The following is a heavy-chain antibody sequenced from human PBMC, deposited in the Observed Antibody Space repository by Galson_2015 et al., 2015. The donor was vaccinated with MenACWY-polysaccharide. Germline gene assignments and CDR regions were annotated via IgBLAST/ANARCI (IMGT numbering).Heavy chain of an antibody. D-gene: IGHD2-21*02. CDR2: IYYDGCDK. CDR3: ASGRAPNGDASLTYFDY. Sequence: SLRLSCAASGFTFRNYGMHWVRQAPGKGLEWVAIIYYDGCDKYYADSVKGRFTISRDNSRNTLYLQMNSLRVEDTAIYYCASGRAPNGDASLTYFDYWGQGTLVTVSS. CDR1: GFTFRNYG. J-gene: IGHJ4*02. V-gene: IGHV3-33*01.